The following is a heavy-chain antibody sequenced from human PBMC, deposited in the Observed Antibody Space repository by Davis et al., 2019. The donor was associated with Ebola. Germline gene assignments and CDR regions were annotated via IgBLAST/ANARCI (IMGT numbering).Heavy chain of an antibody. D-gene: IGHD3-10*01. Sequence: ESLRLSCTVSGGSISGYYWSWIRQPPGRGLEWIGEINHRGSTNYNPSLKSRVTISVDTSKKQFSLKLNSVTAADTAVYYCARGGGSYYMDVWGKGATVTVSS. CDR2: INHRGST. J-gene: IGHJ6*03. CDR3: ARGGGSYYMDV. CDR1: GGSISGYY. V-gene: IGHV4-34*01.